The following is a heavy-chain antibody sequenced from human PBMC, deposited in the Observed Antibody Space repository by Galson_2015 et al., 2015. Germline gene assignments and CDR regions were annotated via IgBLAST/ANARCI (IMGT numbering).Heavy chain of an antibody. Sequence: ETLSLTCTVSGGSISSSSYYWGWIRQPPGKGLEWIGSIYYSGSTYYNPSLKSRVTISVDTSKNQFSLKLSSVTAADTAVYYCARTSHFYYGDYEGYYFDYGGQGTLVTVSS. CDR1: GGSISSSSYY. D-gene: IGHD4-17*01. CDR2: IYYSGST. J-gene: IGHJ4*02. CDR3: ARTSHFYYGDYEGYYFDY. V-gene: IGHV4-39*01.